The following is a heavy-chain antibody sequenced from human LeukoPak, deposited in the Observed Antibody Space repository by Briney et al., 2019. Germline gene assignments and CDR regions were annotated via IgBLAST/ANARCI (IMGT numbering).Heavy chain of an antibody. J-gene: IGHJ6*02. CDR2: IYYSGST. Sequence: PSQTLSLTCTVSGGSISSGGYYWSWIRQHPGKGPEWIGYIYYSGSTYNNPSLKSRVTISVDTSKNQFSLKLSSVTAADTAVYYCARGPHPMYNWNYDYYYYGMDVWGQGTTVTVSS. CDR1: GGSISSGGYY. V-gene: IGHV4-31*03. CDR3: ARGPHPMYNWNYDYYYYGMDV. D-gene: IGHD1-7*01.